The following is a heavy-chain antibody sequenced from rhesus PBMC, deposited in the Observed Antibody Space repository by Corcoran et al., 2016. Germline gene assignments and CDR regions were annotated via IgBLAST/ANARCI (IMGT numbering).Heavy chain of an antibody. J-gene: IGHJ4*01. V-gene: IGHV2S1*01. CDR2: IYRDDDK. Sequence: QVTLKESGPALVKPTQTLTLTCTFSGFSLSTSGMGVGWIRQPPGKALEWLASIYRDDDKYYRTSLKSRLTIDKDTSKNQVVLTMTNMDPVDTATDYCARVKGSSWSFWGQGVLVTVSS. D-gene: IGHD6-13*01. CDR1: GFSLSTSGMG. CDR3: ARVKGSSWSF.